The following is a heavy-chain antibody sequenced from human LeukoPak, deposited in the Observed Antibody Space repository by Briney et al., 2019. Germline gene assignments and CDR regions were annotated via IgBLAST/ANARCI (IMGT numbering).Heavy chain of an antibody. CDR2: ICYSGST. V-gene: IGHV4-39*01. CDR1: GGSICSSSYC. CDR3: ARTENYIPEDCFDP. Sequence: PSETLSLTCSVSGGSICSSSYCWGWIRQPPGKGLEWIGTICYSGSTLYNPSLKSRVTLSVDTSKNQFSLKLSSVTAADTAVYYCARTENYIPEDCFDPWGQGTLVTVSS. J-gene: IGHJ5*02. D-gene: IGHD5-24*01.